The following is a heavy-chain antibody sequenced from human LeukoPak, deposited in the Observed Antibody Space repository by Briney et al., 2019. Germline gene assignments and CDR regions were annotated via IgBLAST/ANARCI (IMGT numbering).Heavy chain of an antibody. J-gene: IGHJ4*02. CDR3: AKEYGPPDGYNPVAYFDY. CDR2: ISYDGSNK. V-gene: IGHV3-30*18. CDR1: GFTFNDYS. D-gene: IGHD5-24*01. Sequence: GGSLRLSCAASGFTFNDYSMHWVRQAPGKGLEWVAVISYDGSNKYYADSVKGQFAISRDNSKNTLYLQMNSLRAEDTAVYYCAKEYGPPDGYNPVAYFDYWGQGTLVTVSS.